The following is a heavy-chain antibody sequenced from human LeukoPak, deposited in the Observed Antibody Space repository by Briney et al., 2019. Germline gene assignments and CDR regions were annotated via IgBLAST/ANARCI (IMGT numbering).Heavy chain of an antibody. CDR3: ARDLTGKRGYYFDY. D-gene: IGHD1-20*01. Sequence: SETLSLTCTVSGDSISGFYWSWIRQPPGKGLEWIGSIYYSGSTYYNPSLKSRVTISVDTSKNQFSLKLSSVTAADTAVYYCARDLTGKRGYYFDYWGQGTLLTVSS. CDR1: GDSISGFY. J-gene: IGHJ4*02. CDR2: IYYSGST. V-gene: IGHV4-39*07.